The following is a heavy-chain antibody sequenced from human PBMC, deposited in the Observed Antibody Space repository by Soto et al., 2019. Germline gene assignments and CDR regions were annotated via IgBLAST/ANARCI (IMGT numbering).Heavy chain of an antibody. J-gene: IGHJ4*02. Sequence: AESLRISWNRYGYNFALYWIAWVRQMPGKGLELMGIIYPSDSHTRYRPSFQGQVTISADKSISSAYLQWSSLRASDTAMYYCARGGVSTRTFDYWGQGTPVTVSS. CDR2: IYPSDSHT. D-gene: IGHD3-3*01. CDR3: ARGGVSTRTFDY. CDR1: GYNFALYW. V-gene: IGHV5-51*01.